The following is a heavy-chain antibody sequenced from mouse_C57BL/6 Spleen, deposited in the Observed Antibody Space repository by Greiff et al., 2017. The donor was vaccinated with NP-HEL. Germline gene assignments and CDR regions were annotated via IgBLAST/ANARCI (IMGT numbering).Heavy chain of an antibody. Sequence: EVKVVESEGGLVQPGSSMKLSCTASGFTFSDYYMAWVRQVPEKGLEWVANINYDGSSTYYLDSLKSRFIISRDNAKNILYLQMSSLKSEDTATYYCARDQGSGPFDYWGQGTTLTVSS. CDR3: ARDQGSGPFDY. D-gene: IGHD3-2*02. CDR2: INYDGSST. V-gene: IGHV5-16*01. CDR1: GFTFSDYY. J-gene: IGHJ2*01.